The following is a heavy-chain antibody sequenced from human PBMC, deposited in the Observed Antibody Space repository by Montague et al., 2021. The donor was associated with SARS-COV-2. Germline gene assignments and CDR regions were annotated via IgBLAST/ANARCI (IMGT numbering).Heavy chain of an antibody. CDR3: ARHARGEGYTSWFDS. V-gene: IGHV4-61*01. D-gene: IGHD5-24*01. CDR2: IYYTGSR. J-gene: IGHJ5*01. CDR1: GDSVSRGSSY. Sequence: SETLSLTCTVSGDSVSRGSSYWSWIRQPPGKGLEWIGYIYYTGSRKYNSSLKSRLTISVDTSKNQFSLKLSSVTAGDTAVYYCARHARGEGYTSWFDSWGQGTLVTVSS.